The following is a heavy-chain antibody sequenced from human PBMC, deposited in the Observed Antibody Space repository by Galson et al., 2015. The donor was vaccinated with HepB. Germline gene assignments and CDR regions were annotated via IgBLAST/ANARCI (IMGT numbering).Heavy chain of an antibody. V-gene: IGHV1-69*13. J-gene: IGHJ4*02. Sequence: QSGAEVKKPGASVKVSCKASGGTFSSYAISWVRQAPGQGLEWMGGIIPIFGTANYAQKFQGRVTITADESTSTAYMELSSLRSEDTAVYYCARDARLDVVVTGNGGSYFDYWGQGTLVTVSS. D-gene: IGHD2-21*02. CDR2: IIPIFGTA. CDR1: GGTFSSYA. CDR3: ARDARLDVVVTGNGGSYFDY.